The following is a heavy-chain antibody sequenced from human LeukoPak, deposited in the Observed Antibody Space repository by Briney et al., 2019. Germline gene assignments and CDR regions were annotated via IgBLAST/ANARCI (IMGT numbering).Heavy chain of an antibody. CDR2: IYYSVST. D-gene: IGHD5-24*01. V-gene: IGHV4-59*01. Sequence: PGGSLRLSCAASGFTFSSYSMNWVRQAPGKGLEWIGYIYYSVSTNYNPSLESRVTISVDTSKNQFSLKLRSVTAADTAVYYCARDRDGYNAFDYWGQGTLVTVSS. CDR3: ARDRDGYNAFDY. J-gene: IGHJ4*02. CDR1: GFTFSSYS.